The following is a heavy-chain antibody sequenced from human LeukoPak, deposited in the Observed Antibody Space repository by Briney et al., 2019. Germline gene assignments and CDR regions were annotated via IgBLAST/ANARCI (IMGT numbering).Heavy chain of an antibody. D-gene: IGHD6-19*01. CDR1: GFTFSSYS. CDR2: ISSSSTI. J-gene: IGHJ3*02. V-gene: IGHV3-48*04. Sequence: PGGSLRLSCAASGFTFSSYSMNWVRQAPGKGLEWVSYISSSSTIYYADSVKGRFTISRDNAKNSLYLQMNSLRAEDTAVYYCARGSSGWYFEDAFDIWGQGTMVTVSS. CDR3: ARGSSGWYFEDAFDI.